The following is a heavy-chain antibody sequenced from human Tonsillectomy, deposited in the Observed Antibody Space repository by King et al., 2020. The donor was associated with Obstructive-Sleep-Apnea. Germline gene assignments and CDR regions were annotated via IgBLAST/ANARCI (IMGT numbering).Heavy chain of an antibody. D-gene: IGHD6-19*01. J-gene: IGHJ4*02. Sequence: VQLVESGGGVVQPGGSLRLSCAPPEFTFSNYVMHWVRQAPGKGLEWVAFIRIVGVCTYYVDSAKGRFTLSRDNSKNTLYLQLNGLRPVDTAVYYCAKESVVLGSGWYYFDSWGQGTLVTVSS. CDR1: EFTFSNYV. CDR2: IRIVGVCT. V-gene: IGHV3-30*02. CDR3: AKESVVLGSGWYYFDS.